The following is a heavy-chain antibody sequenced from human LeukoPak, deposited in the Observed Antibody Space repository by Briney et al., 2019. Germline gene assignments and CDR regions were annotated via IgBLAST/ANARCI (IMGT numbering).Heavy chain of an antibody. D-gene: IGHD1-26*01. CDR3: ARDFRRGELLSYYYYYYMDV. J-gene: IGHJ6*03. Sequence: ASVKVSCKASGYTFTSYGISWVRQAPGQGLEWMGWISAYNGNTNYAQKLQGRVTMTTDTSTSTAYMELRSLRSDDTAVYYCARDFRRGELLSYYYYYYMDVWGKGTTVTVSS. CDR2: ISAYNGNT. V-gene: IGHV1-18*01. CDR1: GYTFTSYG.